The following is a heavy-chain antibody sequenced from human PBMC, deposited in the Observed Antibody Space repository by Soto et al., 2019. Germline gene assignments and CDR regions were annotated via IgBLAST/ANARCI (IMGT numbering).Heavy chain of an antibody. CDR3: ARVQHPAYFAY. V-gene: IGHV6-1*01. J-gene: IGHJ4*02. CDR1: GDSVSSNLAS. Sequence: PSQTLSLTCVISGDSVSSNLASWRWIRQSPSRGLEWLGRTYYRSKWYSYYAQSVKSRITINPDTSKNQFSLHLRSVLSEDMAVYYCARVQHPAYFAYWGEGTPVTV. CDR2: TYYRSKWYS.